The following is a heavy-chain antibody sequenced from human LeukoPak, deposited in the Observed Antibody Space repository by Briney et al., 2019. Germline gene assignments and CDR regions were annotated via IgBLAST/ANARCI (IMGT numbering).Heavy chain of an antibody. J-gene: IGHJ4*02. V-gene: IGHV3-30-3*01. CDR3: ARDPVAGNYFDY. D-gene: IGHD6-19*01. Sequence: GGSLRLSCEASGFTFSSFAMHWVRQSPGKGLEWVAVISYDGSNKYYADSVKGRFTISRDNSKNTLYLQMNSLRAEDTAVYYCARDPVAGNYFDYWGQGTLVTVSS. CDR1: GFTFSSFA. CDR2: ISYDGSNK.